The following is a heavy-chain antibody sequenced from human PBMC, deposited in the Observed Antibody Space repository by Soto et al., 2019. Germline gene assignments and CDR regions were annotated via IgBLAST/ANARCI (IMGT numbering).Heavy chain of an antibody. D-gene: IGHD3-10*01. CDR2: MSAFTGKA. V-gene: IGHV1-18*04. J-gene: IGHJ1*01. Sequence: QVPLVQSGAEVKKPGASVKVSCKASGYTFISYGISWVRQAPGQGLEWVGWMSAFTGKADYAQIFQDRVTMTTDTSTSTAYMELRSLRSDDTAVYYLARDQRYYGSGYYYSDSWGQGTLGTVSS. CDR1: GYTFISYG. CDR3: ARDQRYYGSGYYYSDS.